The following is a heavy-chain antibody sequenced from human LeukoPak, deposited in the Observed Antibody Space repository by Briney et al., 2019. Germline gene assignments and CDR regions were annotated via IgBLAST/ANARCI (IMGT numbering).Heavy chain of an antibody. CDR3: AKAGIEYYYGSGSYRVEGNWFDP. Sequence: SGGSLRLSCAASGFTFDDYAMHWVRQAPGKGLEWVSGISWNSGSIGYADSVKGRFTISRDNAKNSLYLQMNSLRAEDTALYYCAKAGIEYYYGSGSYRVEGNWFDPWGQGTLVTVSS. CDR2: ISWNSGSI. CDR1: GFTFDDYA. D-gene: IGHD3-10*01. J-gene: IGHJ5*02. V-gene: IGHV3-9*01.